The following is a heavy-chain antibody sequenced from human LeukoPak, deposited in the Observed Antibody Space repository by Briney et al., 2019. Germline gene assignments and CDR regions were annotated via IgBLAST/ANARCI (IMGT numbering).Heavy chain of an antibody. CDR3: AKGDYYGSGSYGY. Sequence: RSGGSLRLSCAASGFTFSSYAMSWVRQAPGQGLEWLSAISGSGFSTHYADSVKGRFTISRDNSKTTLFLQMNSLRAEDTAVYYCAKGDYYGSGSYGYWGQGTLVTVSS. V-gene: IGHV3-23*01. CDR1: GFTFSSYA. CDR2: ISGSGFST. D-gene: IGHD3-10*01. J-gene: IGHJ4*02.